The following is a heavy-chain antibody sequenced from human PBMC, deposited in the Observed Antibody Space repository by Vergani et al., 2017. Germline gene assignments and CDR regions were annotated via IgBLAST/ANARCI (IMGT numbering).Heavy chain of an antibody. J-gene: IGHJ4*02. CDR3: ARDRSPIVATTGFDY. V-gene: IGHV1-69*01. D-gene: IGHD5-12*01. CDR2: IVPIFGTA. CDR1: GGTFSSYA. Sequence: QVQLVQSGAEVKKPGSSVKVSCKASGGTFSSYAISWVRQAPGQGLEWMGGIVPIFGTANYAQKFQGRVTITADESTSTAYMELSSLRSEDTAVYYCARDRSPIVATTGFDYWGQGTLVTVSS.